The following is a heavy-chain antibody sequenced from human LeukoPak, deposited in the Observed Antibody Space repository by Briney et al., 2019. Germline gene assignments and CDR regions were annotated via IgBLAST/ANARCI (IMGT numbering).Heavy chain of an antibody. CDR1: GFTFSSYS. J-gene: IGHJ3*02. V-gene: IGHV3-21*03. CDR3: ARGRDSSGRDAFDI. Sequence: GGSLRLSCAASGFTFSSYSMNWVRQAPGKGLEWVSSISSSSSYIYYADSVKGRFTISRDNAKNSLYLQMNSLRAEDTAVFYCARGRDSSGRDAFDIWGQGTMVTVSS. D-gene: IGHD3-22*01. CDR2: ISSSSSYI.